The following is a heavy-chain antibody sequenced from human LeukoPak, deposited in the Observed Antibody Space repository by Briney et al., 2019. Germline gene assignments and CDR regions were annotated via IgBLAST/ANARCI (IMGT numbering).Heavy chain of an antibody. CDR2: ISYDGSNK. CDR1: GFTFSSYA. V-gene: IGHV3-30*01. J-gene: IGHJ4*02. Sequence: GGSLRLSCAASGFTFSSYAMHWVRQAPGKGLEWVAVISYDGSNKYYADSVKGRFTISRDNSKNTLYLQMNSLRAEDTAVYYCARGPIYYWGQGTLVTVSS. CDR3: ARGPIYY.